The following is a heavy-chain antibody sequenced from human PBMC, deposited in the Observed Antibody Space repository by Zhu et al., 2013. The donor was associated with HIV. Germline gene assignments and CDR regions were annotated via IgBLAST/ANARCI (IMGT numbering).Heavy chain of an antibody. J-gene: IGHJ3*02. CDR1: GGTFSNYA. D-gene: IGHD3-22*01. V-gene: IGHV1-69*01. Sequence: QVQLVQSGAEVKKPGSSVRVSCKASGGTFSNYAITWVRQAPGQGLEWMGGIIPIFGTANYAQKFQGRVTITADESTSTAYMELSSLRSEDTAVYYCARMAGYYHDAFDIWGQGTMVTVSS. CDR3: ARMAGYYHDAFDI. CDR2: IIPIFGTA.